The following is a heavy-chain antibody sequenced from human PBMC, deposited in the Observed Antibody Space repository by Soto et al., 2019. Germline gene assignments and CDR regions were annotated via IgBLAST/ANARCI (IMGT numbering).Heavy chain of an antibody. CDR2: IIPIFGTA. CDR3: SRGGDYVGYYGMDV. CDR1: VGTFSSYA. V-gene: IGHV1-69*13. Sequence: SVTVSCTASVGTFSSYAISWVRQAPGQGLEWMGGIIPIFGTANYAQKFQGRVTITADESTSTAYMELSSLRTEDTAVYYCSRGGDYVGYYGMDVWGQGTTVTVSS. D-gene: IGHD2-21*02. J-gene: IGHJ6*02.